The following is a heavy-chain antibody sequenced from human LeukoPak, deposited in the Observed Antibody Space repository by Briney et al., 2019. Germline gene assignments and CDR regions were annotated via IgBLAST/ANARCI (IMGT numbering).Heavy chain of an antibody. J-gene: IGHJ3*02. CDR2: IVVGSGNT. CDR3: ARPPLEGWHDDAFDI. V-gene: IGHV1-58*01. CDR1: GFTFTSSA. D-gene: IGHD6-19*01. Sequence: ASVKVSCKASGFTFTSSAVQWVRQARGQRLEWIGWIVVGSGNTNYAQKFQERVTITRDMSTSTAYMELSSLRSEDTAVYYCARPPLEGWHDDAFDIWGQGTMVTVSS.